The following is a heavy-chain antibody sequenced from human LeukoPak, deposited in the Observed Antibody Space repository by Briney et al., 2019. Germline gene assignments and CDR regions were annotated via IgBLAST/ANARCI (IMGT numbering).Heavy chain of an antibody. CDR1: GVSISSSSYY. CDR2: IYYSGST. Sequence: SETLSLTCTVSGVSISSSSYYWGWIRQPPGKGLEWIGSIYYSGSTYYNPSLKSRVTISVDTSKNQFSLKLSSVTAADTAVYYCVRQEGSGYDWVVRYAYYYYYGMDVWGQGTTVTVSS. CDR3: VRQEGSGYDWVVRYAYYYYYGMDV. V-gene: IGHV4-39*01. J-gene: IGHJ6*02. D-gene: IGHD5-12*01.